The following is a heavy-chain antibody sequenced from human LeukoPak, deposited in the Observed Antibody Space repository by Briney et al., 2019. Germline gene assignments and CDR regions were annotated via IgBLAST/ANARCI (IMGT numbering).Heavy chain of an antibody. CDR3: ASRGYSYGSYYFDY. Sequence: GGSLRLSCAASGFTFSSYSMNWVRQAPGKGLEWVSYISSSSSTIYYADSVKGRFTISRDNSKNTLYLQMNSLRAEDTAVYYCASRGYSYGSYYFDYWGQGTLVTVSS. D-gene: IGHD5-18*01. V-gene: IGHV3-48*01. J-gene: IGHJ4*02. CDR1: GFTFSSYS. CDR2: ISSSSSTI.